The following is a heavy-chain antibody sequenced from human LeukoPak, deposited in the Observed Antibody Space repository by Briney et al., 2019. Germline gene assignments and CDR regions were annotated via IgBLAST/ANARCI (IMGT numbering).Heavy chain of an antibody. CDR1: GFTFDDYA. CDR3: AKDFDDYGGAIDY. D-gene: IGHD4-23*01. CDR2: ISWNSGSI. J-gene: IGHJ4*02. Sequence: GGSLRLSCAASGFTFDDYAMHLVRQAPGKGLEWVSGISWNSGSIGYADSVKGRFTISRGNAKNSLYLQMNSLRAEDTALYYCAKDFDDYGGAIDYWGQGTLVTVSS. V-gene: IGHV3-9*01.